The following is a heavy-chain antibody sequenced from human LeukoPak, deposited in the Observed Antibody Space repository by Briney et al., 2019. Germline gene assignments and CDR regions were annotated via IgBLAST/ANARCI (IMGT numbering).Heavy chain of an antibody. D-gene: IGHD2-15*01. CDR3: ARRQYCSGGSCYDY. J-gene: IGHJ4*02. CDR1: GYTFTSYG. CDR2: ISAYNGNT. Sequence: ASAKVSCKASGYTFTSYGISWVRQAPGQGLEWMGWISAYNGNTNYAQKLQGRVTMTTDTSTSTAYMELRSLRSDDTAVYYCARRQYCSGGSCYDYWGQGTLVTVSS. V-gene: IGHV1-18*01.